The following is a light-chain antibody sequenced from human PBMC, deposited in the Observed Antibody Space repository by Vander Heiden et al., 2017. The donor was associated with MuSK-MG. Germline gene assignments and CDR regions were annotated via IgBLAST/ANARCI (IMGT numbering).Light chain of an antibody. Sequence: EIVLTQSPATLSLSPGERATLSCRASQSVSSYLAWYQQKPGQAPRLLIYDASNRANGIPARFSGSGSGTDFTLTISSLEPEDFAVYYCQQRSNWHVFGGGTKVEIK. V-gene: IGKV3-11*01. CDR2: DAS. CDR1: QSVSSY. J-gene: IGKJ4*01. CDR3: QQRSNWHV.